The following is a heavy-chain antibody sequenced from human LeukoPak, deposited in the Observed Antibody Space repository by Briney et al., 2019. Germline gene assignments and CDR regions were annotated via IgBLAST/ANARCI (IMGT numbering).Heavy chain of an antibody. CDR3: AKDIKVGDISGWIDAFDI. Sequence: GGSLRLSCAASGFTFSGYAMSWVSQAPGKRLEWVSTIRGNDGSTFYADSVRGRFTISRDMSKNTLSLQMNSLRAEDTALYYCAKDIKVGDISGWIDAFDIWGQGTMVTVSS. J-gene: IGHJ3*02. D-gene: IGHD6-19*01. V-gene: IGHV3-23*01. CDR2: IRGNDGST. CDR1: GFTFSGYA.